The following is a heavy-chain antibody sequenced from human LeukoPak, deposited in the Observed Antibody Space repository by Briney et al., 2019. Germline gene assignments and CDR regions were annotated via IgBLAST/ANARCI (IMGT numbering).Heavy chain of an antibody. CDR3: ARLGAAATRWFDP. J-gene: IGHJ5*02. D-gene: IGHD2-15*01. CDR2: ISSSGITI. Sequence: QAGGSLRLSCAASGFTFSSYEVNWVRQAPGKGLEWVSYISSSGITIYYADSVKGRFIISRDNAKNSLYLQMNSLRAEDTAVYYCARLGAAATRWFDPWGQGTLVTVSS. V-gene: IGHV3-48*03. CDR1: GFTFSSYE.